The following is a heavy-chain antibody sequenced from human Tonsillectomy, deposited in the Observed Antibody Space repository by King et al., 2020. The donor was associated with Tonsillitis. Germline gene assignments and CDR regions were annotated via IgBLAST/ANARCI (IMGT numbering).Heavy chain of an antibody. Sequence: QLVQSGAEVKKPGASVKVSCKASGYTFTNYDINWVRQATGQGLEWMGWMNPHSGNACYAQKFQDRVTMTRNTSISTAYIELKSLRSEDTAVYYCARAAGTDYWGXXTLVTVSS. CDR1: GYTFTNYD. V-gene: IGHV1-8*02. J-gene: IGHJ4*01. CDR3: ARAAGTDY. CDR2: MNPHSGNA. D-gene: IGHD6-19*01.